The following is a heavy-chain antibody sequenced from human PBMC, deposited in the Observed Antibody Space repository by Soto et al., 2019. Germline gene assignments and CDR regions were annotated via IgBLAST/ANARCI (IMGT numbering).Heavy chain of an antibody. CDR3: TRHSAGFNSHSPSDF. Sequence: QVQLVQSGSEVKKPGSSVRVSCKASGGTFGTYAISWVRQAPGHGLEWMGGIIPIFGTPNYAQKFQGRVTIAADESTSTASMELSSLRSQDTAVYYCTRHSAGFNSHSPSDFWGHGTLVTVSS. D-gene: IGHD6-19*01. CDR1: GGTFGTYA. CDR2: IIPIFGTP. V-gene: IGHV1-69*01. J-gene: IGHJ4*01.